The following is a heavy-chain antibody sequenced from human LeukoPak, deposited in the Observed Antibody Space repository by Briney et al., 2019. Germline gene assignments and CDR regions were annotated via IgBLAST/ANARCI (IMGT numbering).Heavy chain of an antibody. Sequence: GGSLRLSCAASGFTFSDYYMSWIRQAPGQGLEWVSYVSGSGSPIYYADSVKGRFTISRDNAKNSLYLQMNSLRAEDTAVYYCARDRGGRGFTYGQPLDYWGQGTLVTVSS. J-gene: IGHJ4*02. CDR3: ARDRGGRGFTYGQPLDY. D-gene: IGHD5-18*01. V-gene: IGHV3-11*01. CDR2: VSGSGSPI. CDR1: GFTFSDYY.